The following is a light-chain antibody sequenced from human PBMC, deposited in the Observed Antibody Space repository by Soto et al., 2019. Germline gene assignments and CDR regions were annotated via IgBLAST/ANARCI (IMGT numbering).Light chain of an antibody. CDR3: QQYARLPRT. CDR2: GTS. V-gene: IGKV3-15*01. J-gene: IGKJ1*01. CDR1: ESFGSS. Sequence: ETVMTQSPATLSVSPGERATLSCRASESFGSSLAWYQQTPGQAPRLLIYGTSTRATDIPARFSGSGSGTDFTLTINSLQSEDFSVYYCQQYARLPRTFGQGPKVDI.